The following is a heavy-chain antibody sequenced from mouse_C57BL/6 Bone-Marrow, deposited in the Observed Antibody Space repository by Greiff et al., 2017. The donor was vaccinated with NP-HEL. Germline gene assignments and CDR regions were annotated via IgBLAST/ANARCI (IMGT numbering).Heavy chain of an antibody. Sequence: VQLQQPGTELVKPGASVKLSCKASGYTFTSYWMHWVKQRPGQGLEWIGNINPSNGGTNYNEKFKSKATLTVDKSSSTAYMQLSSLTSEDSAVYYCARDTTVVATRRYFDVWGTGTTVTVSS. CDR1: GYTFTSYW. CDR3: ARDTTVVATRRYFDV. V-gene: IGHV1-53*01. D-gene: IGHD1-1*01. CDR2: INPSNGGT. J-gene: IGHJ1*03.